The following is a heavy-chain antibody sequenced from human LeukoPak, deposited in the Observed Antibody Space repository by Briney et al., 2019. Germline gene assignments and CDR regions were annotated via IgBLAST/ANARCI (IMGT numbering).Heavy chain of an antibody. CDR2: IRYDGSNK. D-gene: IGHD1-14*01. Sequence: GGSLRLSCAASGFTFSSYGMHWVRQAPGKGLEWVAFIRYDGSNKYYADSVKGRFTISRDNSKNTLYLQMNSLRAEDTAAYYCVKVSRTGTTLRAPYDYWGQGTLVSVSS. J-gene: IGHJ4*02. CDR3: VKVSRTGTTLRAPYDY. CDR1: GFTFSSYG. V-gene: IGHV3-30*02.